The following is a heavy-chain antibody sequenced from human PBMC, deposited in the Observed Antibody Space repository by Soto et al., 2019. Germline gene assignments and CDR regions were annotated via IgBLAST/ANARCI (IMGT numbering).Heavy chain of an antibody. CDR1: GYTFSRYG. V-gene: IGHV1-18*01. CDR3: AKNGQPPYYYYGMDV. J-gene: IGHJ6*02. D-gene: IGHD2-8*01. CDR2: ISGYNGDT. Sequence: QGQQVQSGPEVKKPGASVKVSCKTSGYTFSRYGISWVRQAPGQGLEWMGWISGYNGDTNYAQKVQGRVTMTIDTSTYTAYMELRSLTSDDTAIYYCAKNGQPPYYYYGMDVWGQGTTVTVSS.